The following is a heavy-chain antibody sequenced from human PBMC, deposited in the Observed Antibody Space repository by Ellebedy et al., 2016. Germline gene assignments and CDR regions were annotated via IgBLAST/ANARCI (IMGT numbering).Heavy chain of an antibody. Sequence: GESLKISCKGSGYSFTSYWIGWVRQMPGKGLEWMGIIYPGDSDTRYSPSFQGQVTISADKSISTAYLQWSSLKASDTAMYSCARSRGYYYDSSSQGYFDLWGRGTLVTVSS. CDR1: GYSFTSYW. D-gene: IGHD3-22*01. J-gene: IGHJ2*01. V-gene: IGHV5-51*01. CDR2: IYPGDSDT. CDR3: ARSRGYYYDSSSQGYFDL.